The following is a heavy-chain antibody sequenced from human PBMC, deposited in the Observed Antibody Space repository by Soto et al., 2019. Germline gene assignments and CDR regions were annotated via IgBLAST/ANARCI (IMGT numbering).Heavy chain of an antibody. D-gene: IGHD2-15*01. CDR1: GGTFSSYA. J-gene: IGHJ3*02. CDR3: ARDISPRSLYCSGGSCYGAFDI. CDR2: IIPIFGTA. V-gene: IGHV1-69*13. Sequence: GASVKVSCKASGGTFSSYAISWVRQAPGQGLEWMGGIIPIFGTANYAQKFQGRVTITADESTSTAYMELSSLRSEDTAVYYCARDISPRSLYCSGGSCYGAFDIWGQGTMVTVSS.